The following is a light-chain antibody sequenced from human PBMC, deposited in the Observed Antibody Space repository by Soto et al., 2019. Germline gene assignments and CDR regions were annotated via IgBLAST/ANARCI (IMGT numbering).Light chain of an antibody. CDR1: NNL. V-gene: IGLV2-23*01. J-gene: IGLJ1*01. CDR3: CAYVGARSYV. Sequence: QSALTQPGCVCGSPGQAIAISCTGTNNLVSWYQQHPGKAPKVVLYEGTKRPSGVSNRFSGSNSGSTASLTISGLQAEDEAHYFCCAYVGARSYVFGPGTKV. CDR2: EGT.